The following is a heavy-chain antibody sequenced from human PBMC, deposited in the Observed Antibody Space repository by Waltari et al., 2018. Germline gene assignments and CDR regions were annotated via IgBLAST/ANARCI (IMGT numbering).Heavy chain of an antibody. CDR3: ASASNTVALRWFDP. Sequence: EVPLVESGGGLVQPGGSPRLACAASGFTFSRNAMSWVRQAPGKGLGWVSGSSGSGGSTDYADSVKGRLTIPRYNSKNTLYLQMNSLRAEDTAVYYCASASNTVALRWFDPWGQGTLVTVSS. CDR1: GFTFSRNA. D-gene: IGHD4-17*01. J-gene: IGHJ5*02. CDR2: SSGSGGST. V-gene: IGHV3-23*04.